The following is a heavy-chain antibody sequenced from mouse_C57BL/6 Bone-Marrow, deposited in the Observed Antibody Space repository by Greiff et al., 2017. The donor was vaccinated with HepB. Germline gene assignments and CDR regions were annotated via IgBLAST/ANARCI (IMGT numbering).Heavy chain of an antibody. CDR1: GFTFSDYY. Sequence: EVQLVESEGGLVQPGRSMKLSCTASGFTFSDYYMAWVRQVPEKGLEWVANINYDGSSTYYLDSLKSRFIISRDNAKNILYLQMSSLKSEDTATYYCARDPDYGSSYWYFDVWGTGSTVTVSS. CDR2: INYDGSST. J-gene: IGHJ1*03. D-gene: IGHD1-1*01. CDR3: ARDPDYGSSYWYFDV. V-gene: IGHV5-16*01.